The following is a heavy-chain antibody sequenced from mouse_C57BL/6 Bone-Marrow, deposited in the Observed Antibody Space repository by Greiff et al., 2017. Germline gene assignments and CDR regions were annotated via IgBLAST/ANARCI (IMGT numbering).Heavy chain of an antibody. V-gene: IGHV5-17*01. CDR1: GFTFSDYG. CDR2: ISSGSSTI. D-gene: IGHD1-1*01. Sequence: EVKLMESGGGLVKPGGSLKLSCAASGFTFSDYGMHWVRQAPEKGLEWVAYISSGSSTIYYADTVKGRFTISRDNAKNTLFLQMTSLRSEDTAMYYCARHGSSYVAWFAYWGQGTLVTVAA. CDR3: ARHGSSYVAWFAY. J-gene: IGHJ3*01.